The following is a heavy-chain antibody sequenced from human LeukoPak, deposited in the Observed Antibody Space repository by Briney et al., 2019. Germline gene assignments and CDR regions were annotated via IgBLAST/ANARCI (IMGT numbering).Heavy chain of an antibody. J-gene: IGHJ4*02. V-gene: IGHV3-30*02. CDR2: IRYDGNNK. Sequence: GGSLRLSCAASGFTFSDYGMHWVRQAPGKGLEWVAFIRYDGNNKFYVDSVNGRFTISRDNSKNTVFLQMNSLRVEDTAVYYCAKDLYYYGSGSYLPDYWGQGTLVTVSS. D-gene: IGHD3-10*01. CDR1: GFTFSDYG. CDR3: AKDLYYYGSGSYLPDY.